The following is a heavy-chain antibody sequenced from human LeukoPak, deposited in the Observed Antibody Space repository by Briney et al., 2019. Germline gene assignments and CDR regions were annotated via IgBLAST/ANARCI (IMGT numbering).Heavy chain of an antibody. Sequence: ASVKVSCKVSGYTLTELSMHWVRQAPGKGLEWMGGFDPEDGETIYAQKFQGRVTMTEDTSTDTAYMELSSLRSEDTAVYYCATTVNLYYYYGMDVWGQGTTVTVPS. CDR2: FDPEDGET. V-gene: IGHV1-24*01. D-gene: IGHD4-17*01. J-gene: IGHJ6*02. CDR3: ATTVNLYYYYGMDV. CDR1: GYTLTELS.